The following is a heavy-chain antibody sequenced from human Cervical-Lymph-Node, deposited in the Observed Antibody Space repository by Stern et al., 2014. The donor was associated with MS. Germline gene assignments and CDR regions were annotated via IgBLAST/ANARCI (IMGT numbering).Heavy chain of an antibody. CDR2: ISYDGANK. V-gene: IGHV3-30-3*01. J-gene: IGHJ4*02. D-gene: IGHD2/OR15-2a*01. CDR1: GFAFNTYS. Sequence: DQLGESGGGVVQPGTSLRLSCAASGFAFNTYSMHWVRQAPGKGLEWVGGISYDGANKYCADSVKGRLTISRDNSKNTLYLQINSLRAEDTALYYCASLYATSSDSDWWGQGTLVTVSS. CDR3: ASLYATSSDSDW.